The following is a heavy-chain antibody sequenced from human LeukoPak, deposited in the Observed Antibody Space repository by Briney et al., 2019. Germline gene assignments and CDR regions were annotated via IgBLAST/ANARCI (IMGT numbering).Heavy chain of an antibody. CDR2: VNWNGGST. D-gene: IGHD3-22*01. CDR3: ARASLYDNSAYYLDY. J-gene: IGHJ4*02. V-gene: IGHV3-20*04. Sequence: GGSLRLSCAASGFTVSSNEMSWVRQAPGKGLEWVSGVNWNGGSTGYADSVKGRFTISRDNAKNSLYLQMNSLRAEDTALYYCARASLYDNSAYYLDYWGQGTLVTVSS. CDR1: GFTVSSNE.